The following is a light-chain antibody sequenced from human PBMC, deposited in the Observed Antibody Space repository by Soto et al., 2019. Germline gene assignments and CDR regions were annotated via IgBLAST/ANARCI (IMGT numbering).Light chain of an antibody. CDR1: NSDIGGYNS. J-gene: IGLJ2*01. CDR2: DVS. V-gene: IGLV2-14*03. Sequence: QSVLTQPASMSGSPGQSITIPCTGTNSDIGGYNSVSWYQQHPGMAPRLIIYDVSYRPSGISSRFSGSKSGNTASLTISGLQAADEADYYCASFTTNSARVFGGGTKLTVL. CDR3: ASFTTNSARV.